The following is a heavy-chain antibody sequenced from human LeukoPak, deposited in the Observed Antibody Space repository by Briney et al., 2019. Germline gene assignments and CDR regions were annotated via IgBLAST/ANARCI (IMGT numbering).Heavy chain of an antibody. CDR1: GGTFSSYA. Sequence: SVKVSCKASGGTFSSYAISWVRQAPGQGFEWMGRIIPILGIANYAQKFQGRVTITADKSTSTAYMELSSLRSEDTAVYYCAGAEVVVVAAPIDYWGQGTLVTVSS. D-gene: IGHD2-15*01. J-gene: IGHJ4*02. CDR3: AGAEVVVVAAPIDY. CDR2: IIPILGIA. V-gene: IGHV1-69*04.